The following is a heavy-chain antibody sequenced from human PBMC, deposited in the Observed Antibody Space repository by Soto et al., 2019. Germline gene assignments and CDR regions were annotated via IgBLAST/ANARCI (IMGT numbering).Heavy chain of an antibody. CDR2: IYYSGST. J-gene: IGHJ5*02. CDR3: ARVYGDYWFDP. D-gene: IGHD4-17*01. Sequence: SDTLSLTCTVSGGSISSYYWSWIRQPPGKGLEWIGYIYYSGSTNYNPSLKSRVTISVDTSKNQFSLKLSSVTAADTAVYYCARVYGDYWFDPWGQGTLVTVSS. CDR1: GGSISSYY. V-gene: IGHV4-59*01.